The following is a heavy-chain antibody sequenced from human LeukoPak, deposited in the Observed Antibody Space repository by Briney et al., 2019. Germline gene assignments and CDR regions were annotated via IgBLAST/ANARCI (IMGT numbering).Heavy chain of an antibody. Sequence: GGSLRLSCAASGSTFSSYWMSWVRQAPGKGLEWVANIKQDGSEKYYVDSVKGRFTISRDNAKNSLYLQMNSLRAEDTAVYYCARGPAFDIWGQGTMVTVSS. CDR1: GSTFSSYW. CDR3: ARGPAFDI. CDR2: IKQDGSEK. V-gene: IGHV3-7*04. J-gene: IGHJ3*02.